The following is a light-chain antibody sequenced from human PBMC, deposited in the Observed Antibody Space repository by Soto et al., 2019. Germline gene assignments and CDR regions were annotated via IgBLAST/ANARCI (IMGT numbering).Light chain of an antibody. CDR1: QVLVYADGHTY. Sequence: DVVITQSPLSLPVTLGQPASISCMSSQVLVYADGHTYLNWFQQRPGQSPRRLIYKVSDRDSGVPDRFSGSGSGTGFTLRISRVEAEDVGFYYCMQASHWPYTFGQGTRLEIK. V-gene: IGKV2-30*01. CDR2: KVS. J-gene: IGKJ5*01. CDR3: MQASHWPYT.